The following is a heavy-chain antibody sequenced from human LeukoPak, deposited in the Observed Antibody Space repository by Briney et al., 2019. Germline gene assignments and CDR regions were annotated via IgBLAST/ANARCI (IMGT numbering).Heavy chain of an antibody. CDR3: ARDPVEWELLLDY. CDR2: MNIDGSEK. CDR1: GFTFSSYW. Sequence: GGSLRLSCAASGFTFSSYWMGWVRQAPGKRLEWVANMNIDGSEKYYADSVKGRFTISRDNARNSVYLQMNNLRVEDTAVYYCARDPVEWELLLDYWGQGTLVTVSS. V-gene: IGHV3-7*01. J-gene: IGHJ4*02. D-gene: IGHD1-26*01.